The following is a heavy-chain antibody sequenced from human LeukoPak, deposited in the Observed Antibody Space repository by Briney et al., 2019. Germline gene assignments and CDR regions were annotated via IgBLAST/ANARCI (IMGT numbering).Heavy chain of an antibody. CDR1: GFTVSSNY. Sequence: GGSLGLSCATSGFTVSSNYMTWVRQAPGKGLEWVSVSGGGTRYADSVKGRFTISRDNSKNTLYLQMNSLRAEDTAVYYCATHSGGYWGQGTLVTVSS. D-gene: IGHD3-16*01. V-gene: IGHV3-66*01. CDR2: SGGGT. CDR3: ATHSGGY. J-gene: IGHJ4*02.